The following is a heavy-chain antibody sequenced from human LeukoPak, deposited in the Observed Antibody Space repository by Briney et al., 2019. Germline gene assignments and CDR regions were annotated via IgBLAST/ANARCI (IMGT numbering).Heavy chain of an antibody. Sequence: GGSLRLSCAASGFTFSSYAMHWVRQAPGKGLEWVAVISYDGSNKYYADSVKGRFTISRDNSKNTLYLQMNSLRAEDTAVYYCARGLFREGELSSDYWGQGTLVTVSS. CDR2: ISYDGSNK. CDR3: ARGLFREGELSSDY. J-gene: IGHJ4*02. V-gene: IGHV3-30-3*01. D-gene: IGHD3-16*02. CDR1: GFTFSSYA.